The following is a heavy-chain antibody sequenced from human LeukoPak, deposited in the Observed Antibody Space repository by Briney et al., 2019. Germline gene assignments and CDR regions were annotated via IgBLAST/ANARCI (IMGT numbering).Heavy chain of an antibody. V-gene: IGHV1-3*01. Sequence: ASVKVSCKASGYIFTSYAMHWVRQAPGQRLEWMGWINADDGDTKYSQKFQGRVSITRDTSAGTAYMELSSLRSEDTAVYYCARAEGYYYVSGGYPYYWGQGTLVTVSS. J-gene: IGHJ4*02. D-gene: IGHD3-22*01. CDR3: ARAEGYYYVSGGYPYY. CDR1: GYIFTSYA. CDR2: INADDGDT.